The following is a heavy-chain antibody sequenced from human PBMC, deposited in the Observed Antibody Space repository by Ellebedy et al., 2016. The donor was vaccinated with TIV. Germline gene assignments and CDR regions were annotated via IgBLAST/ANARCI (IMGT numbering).Heavy chain of an antibody. CDR2: IFCEGGGT. CDR3: PRGHYEAY. D-gene: IGHD4-17*01. CDR1: GLTCNVYA. V-gene: IGHV3-9*01. J-gene: IGHJ4*02. Sequence: SLKISXAGSGLTCNVYALHWVRQVPGKGLEWVSGIFCEGGGTGYADSVRGRFTISRDNGKNLLYLEMNSLRADDTAVYYCPRGHYEAYWGRGTLVNVSS.